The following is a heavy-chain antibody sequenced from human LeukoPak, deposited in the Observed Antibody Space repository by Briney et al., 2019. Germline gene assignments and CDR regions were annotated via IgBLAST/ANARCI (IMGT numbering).Heavy chain of an antibody. CDR2: IWYDGSNK. CDR1: GFTFSSYG. J-gene: IGHJ6*02. Sequence: PGRSLRLSCAASGFTFSSYGMHWVRQTPGKGLEWVAVIWYDGSNKYYADSVKGRFTISRDNSKNTLYLQMNSLRAEDTAVYYCARDQGIQLWLRYYYGMDVWGQGTTVTVSS. D-gene: IGHD5-18*01. CDR3: ARDQGIQLWLRYYYGMDV. V-gene: IGHV3-33*01.